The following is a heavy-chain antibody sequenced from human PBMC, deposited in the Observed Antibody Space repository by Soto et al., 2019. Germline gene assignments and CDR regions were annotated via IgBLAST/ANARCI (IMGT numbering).Heavy chain of an antibody. J-gene: IGHJ3*02. D-gene: IGHD3-10*01. CDR1: GGTFSSYA. Sequence: QGQLVQSGAEVKKPGSSVKVSCKASGGTFSSYAITWVRQAPGQGREWMGGIIPIFGTANYAQKFQGRVTHTADECTSPAKKELGSLRSEDTAVYSCANPGTRGRGFDDSFSIWGHGNMVPVSS. CDR3: ANPGTRGRGFDDSFSI. CDR2: IIPIFGTA. V-gene: IGHV1-69*12.